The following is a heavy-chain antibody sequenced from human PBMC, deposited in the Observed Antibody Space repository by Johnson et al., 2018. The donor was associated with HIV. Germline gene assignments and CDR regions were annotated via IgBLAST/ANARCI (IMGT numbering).Heavy chain of an antibody. CDR3: ARDQRGGYSYGDTFDF. Sequence: QVQLVESGGGVVQPGRSLRLSCAASGFTFSSFAMHWVRQAPGKGLEWVTFISFDGNNKYYGDSVKGRFTISRDNYKNMLYLLMNSLRADDTAVYYCARDQRGGYSYGDTFDFWGQGTMVTVSS. V-gene: IGHV3-30-3*01. CDR2: ISFDGNNK. J-gene: IGHJ3*01. CDR1: GFTFSSFA. D-gene: IGHD5-18*01.